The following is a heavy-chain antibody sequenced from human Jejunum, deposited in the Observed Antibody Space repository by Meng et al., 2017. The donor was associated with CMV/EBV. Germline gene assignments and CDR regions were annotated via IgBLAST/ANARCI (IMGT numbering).Heavy chain of an antibody. CDR2: INHSGST. CDR3: ARVGSAQHGDFDF. Sequence: QVQLQQWGSGLLKPSETLSLTCTVYGESFSGYYWTWIRQPPGKGLEWIGEINHSGSTNYNPSLKSRVTILVDTSKRQFSLRLSFVTAADTAVYYCARVGSAQHGDFDFWGQGTLVTVSS. D-gene: IGHD6-19*01. CDR1: GESFSGYY. V-gene: IGHV4-34*01. J-gene: IGHJ4*02.